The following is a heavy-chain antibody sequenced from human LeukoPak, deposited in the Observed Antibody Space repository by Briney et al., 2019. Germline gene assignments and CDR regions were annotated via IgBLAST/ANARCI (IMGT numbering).Heavy chain of an antibody. Sequence: ASVKVSCKASGYTFTGYYMHWVRQAPGQGLEWMGWINPNSGGTNYAQKFQGWVTMTRDTSISTAYMELSRLRSDDTAVYYCARGHTDSSGWSLYYFDYWGQGTLVTVSS. J-gene: IGHJ4*02. CDR1: GYTFTGYY. V-gene: IGHV1-2*04. CDR2: INPNSGGT. D-gene: IGHD6-19*01. CDR3: ARGHTDSSGWSLYYFDY.